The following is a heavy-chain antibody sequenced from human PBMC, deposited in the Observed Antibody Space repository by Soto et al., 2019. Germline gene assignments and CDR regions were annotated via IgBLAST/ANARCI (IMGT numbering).Heavy chain of an antibody. CDR2: IWYDGSNI. Sequence: QVQLVESGGGVVQPGRSLRLSCAASGFTFRNYGMHWVRQAPGKGLEWVAVIWYDGSNIYYADSVKGRFTISRDNSKNTLHLQMNSLRAEDTAVYYCTRDVSSRYFDLWGRGSLVTVSS. CDR3: TRDVSSRYFDL. V-gene: IGHV3-33*01. J-gene: IGHJ2*01. CDR1: GFTFRNYG.